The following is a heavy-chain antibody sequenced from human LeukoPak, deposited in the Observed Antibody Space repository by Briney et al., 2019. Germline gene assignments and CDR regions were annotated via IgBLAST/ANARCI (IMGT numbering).Heavy chain of an antibody. Sequence: GASVKVSCKASGYTFTSYDINWVRQATGQGLEWMGWMNPNSGNTGYAQKFQGRVTMTRNTSISTAYMELSSLRSEDTAVYYCARGQRSYYDILTGYYMDNWFDPWGQGTLVTVSS. CDR1: GYTFTSYD. J-gene: IGHJ5*02. CDR2: MNPNSGNT. D-gene: IGHD3-9*01. V-gene: IGHV1-8*01. CDR3: ARGQRSYYDILTGYYMDNWFDP.